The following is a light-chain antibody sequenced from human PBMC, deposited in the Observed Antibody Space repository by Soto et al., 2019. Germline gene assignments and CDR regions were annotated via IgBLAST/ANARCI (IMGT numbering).Light chain of an antibody. J-gene: IGKJ5*01. CDR2: GAS. CDR1: QSVSNNY. CDR3: QQRSNWPPIT. V-gene: IGKV3D-20*02. Sequence: EIVLTQSPGTLSLSPGERATLSCRASQSVSNNYLAWYQQKPGQAPRLLIYGASNRATGIPDRFSGSGSGTDFTLTISSLEPEDFAVHYCQQRSNWPPITFGQGTRLEIK.